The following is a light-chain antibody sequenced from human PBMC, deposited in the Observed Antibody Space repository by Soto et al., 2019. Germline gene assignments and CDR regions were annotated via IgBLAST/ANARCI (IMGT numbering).Light chain of an antibody. CDR2: WAS. CDR1: QSVLYSSNNKNY. V-gene: IGKV4-1*01. Sequence: DTVMTQAPDSLAVSLGERATINCKSSQSVLYSSNNKNYLAWYQQKPGQPPKLLIYWASTRESGVPDRFSGSGSGTDFSLTISSLQAEDVAVYYCQQYYSTPFTFGPGTRWISN. CDR3: QQYYSTPFT. J-gene: IGKJ3*01.